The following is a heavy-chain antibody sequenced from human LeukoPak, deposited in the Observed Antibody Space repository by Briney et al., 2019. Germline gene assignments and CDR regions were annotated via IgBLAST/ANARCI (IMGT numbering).Heavy chain of an antibody. CDR2: ISSISSYI. D-gene: IGHD3-9*01. CDR3: ARDLGAPYDILTGYDAFDI. Sequence: GGSLRLSCAASGFTFSSYTMNWVRQAPGKGLEWVSSISSISSYIYYADSAKGGLSISRDNAKNSLYLQMNSLRAEDTAVYYCARDLGAPYDILTGYDAFDIWGQGTMVTVSS. J-gene: IGHJ3*02. V-gene: IGHV3-21*01. CDR1: GFTFSSYT.